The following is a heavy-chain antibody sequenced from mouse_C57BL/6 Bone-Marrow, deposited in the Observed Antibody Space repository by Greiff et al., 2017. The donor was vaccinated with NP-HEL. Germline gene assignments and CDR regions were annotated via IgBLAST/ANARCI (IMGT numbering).Heavy chain of an antibody. V-gene: IGHV1-80*01. J-gene: IGHJ4*01. CDR2: IYPGDGDT. Sequence: QVQLKESGAELVKPGASVKISCKASGYAFSSYWMNWVKQRPGKGLEWIGQIYPGDGDTNYNGKFKGKATLTADKSSSTAYMQLSSLTSEDSAVYFCARESYYAMDYWGQGTSVTVSS. CDR1: GYAFSSYW. CDR3: ARESYYAMDY.